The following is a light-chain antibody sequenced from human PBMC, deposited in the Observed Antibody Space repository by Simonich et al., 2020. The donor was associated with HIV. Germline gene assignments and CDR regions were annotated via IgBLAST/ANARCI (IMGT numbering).Light chain of an antibody. Sequence: DIQMTQSPSTLSASVGDRATITCRTSQSISNWLAWYQQKPGKAPNLLIYQASSLKSGVPSRFSGSGSGTEFTLTISSLQPDDFATYFCQQYNSYPLTFGGGTKVEIK. J-gene: IGKJ4*01. CDR3: QQYNSYPLT. CDR2: QAS. V-gene: IGKV1-5*03. CDR1: QSISNW.